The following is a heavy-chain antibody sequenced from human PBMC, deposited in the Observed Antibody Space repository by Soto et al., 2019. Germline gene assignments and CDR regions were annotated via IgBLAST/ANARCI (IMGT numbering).Heavy chain of an antibody. J-gene: IGHJ6*02. CDR3: ARGQTSSSTTYYYGMDV. Sequence: SETLSLTCTVSGGSISSGDYYWSWIRQHPGKGLEWIGYIYHSGSTYYNPSLKSRVTISLDTSKNQFSLKLSSVTAADTAVYYCARGQTSSSTTYYYGMDVRGQGTTVTVSS. D-gene: IGHD2-2*01. CDR2: IYHSGST. V-gene: IGHV4-31*03. CDR1: GGSISSGDYY.